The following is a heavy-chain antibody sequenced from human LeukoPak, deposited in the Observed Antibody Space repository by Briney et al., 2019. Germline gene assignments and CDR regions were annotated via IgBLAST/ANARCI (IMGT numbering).Heavy chain of an antibody. CDR2: IIPIFCTS. Sequence: SVKVSCKASGGTFSRYDISWVRQAPGQGVEWMGGIIPIFCTSNYAQKFQARLTTTTHESTSTAYMELSSLRSEDTAVYYCASSTTPDYYYYFYMHVWGKGTTVTVSS. CDR1: GGTFSRYD. V-gene: IGHV1-69*05. CDR3: ASSTTPDYYYYFYMHV. D-gene: IGHD1-26*01. J-gene: IGHJ6*03.